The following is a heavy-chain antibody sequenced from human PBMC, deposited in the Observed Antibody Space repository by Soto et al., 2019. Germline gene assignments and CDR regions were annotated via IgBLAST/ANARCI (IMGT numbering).Heavy chain of an antibody. V-gene: IGHV3-23*01. CDR1: GFTFNHYA. Sequence: PGGSLRLSCTASGFTFNHYAMSWVRQATGEGREWVTAVSGRGGSTKYADSVKGRFIISRDNSNSTLYLQMDSLRGEDTAVYYCAKDSTVTTSLYFYYYGFDVWGQGTTVTVSS. J-gene: IGHJ6*02. CDR3: AKDSTVTTSLYFYYYGFDV. D-gene: IGHD4-17*01. CDR2: VSGRGGST.